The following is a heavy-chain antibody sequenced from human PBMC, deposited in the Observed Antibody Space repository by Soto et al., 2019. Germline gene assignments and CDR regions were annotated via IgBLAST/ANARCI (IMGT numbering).Heavy chain of an antibody. J-gene: IGHJ5*02. V-gene: IGHV1-8*01. CDR3: ARMATSGTLNWFDP. CDR2: MNPNSANT. CDR1: GYTFTNYD. Sequence: GASVKVSCKASGYTFTNYDISWVRQATGQGLEWMGWMNPNSANTGYAQKFQGRVSMTRDTSINTAYMELSSLRSEDTAIYYCARMATSGTLNWFDPWGKGTLVTVSS. D-gene: IGHD1-26*01.